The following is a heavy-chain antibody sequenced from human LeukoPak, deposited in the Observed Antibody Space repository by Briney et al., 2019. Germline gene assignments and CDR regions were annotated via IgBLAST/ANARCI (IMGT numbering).Heavy chain of an antibody. CDR3: ARDRQFCTNGVCYQYYFDY. D-gene: IGHD2-8*01. V-gene: IGHV1-2*06. CDR1: GYTFTGYY. CDR2: INPNSGGT. Sequence: ASVKVSCKASGYTFTGYYMHWVRQAPGQGLEWMGRINPNSGGTNYAQKFQGRVTMTRDTSISTAYMELSSLRSEDTAVYYCARDRQFCTNGVCYQYYFDYWGQGTLVTVSS. J-gene: IGHJ4*02.